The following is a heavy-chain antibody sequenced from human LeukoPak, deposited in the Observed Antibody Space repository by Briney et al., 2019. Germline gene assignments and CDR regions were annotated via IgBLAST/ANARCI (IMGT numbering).Heavy chain of an antibody. CDR3: ARRGSYGYTFDY. D-gene: IGHD5-18*01. CDR1: GGSISSSAYY. V-gene: IGHV4-39*01. CDR2: IFYSGST. Sequence: SETLSVTCTVSGGSISSSAYYWGWVRQPPGKGLEWIGSIFYSGSTYYNPSLKSRVTISVDTSKNQFSLKLSSVTAADTAVFYCARRGSYGYTFDYWGQGTLVTVSS. J-gene: IGHJ4*02.